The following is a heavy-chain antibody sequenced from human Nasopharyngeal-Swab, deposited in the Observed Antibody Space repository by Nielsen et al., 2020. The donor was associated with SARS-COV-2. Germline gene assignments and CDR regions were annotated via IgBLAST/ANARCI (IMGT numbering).Heavy chain of an antibody. CDR2: IIPIFGTA. D-gene: IGHD6-25*01. J-gene: IGHJ5*02. CDR1: GGTFSSYA. Sequence: SSVTVSCKASGGTFSSYAISWVRQAPGQGLEWMGGIIPIFGTANYAQKFQGRVTITADESTSTAYMELSSLRSEDTAVYYCARQLGRLQGEWFDPWGQGTLVTVSS. CDR3: ARQLGRLQGEWFDP. V-gene: IGHV1-69*13.